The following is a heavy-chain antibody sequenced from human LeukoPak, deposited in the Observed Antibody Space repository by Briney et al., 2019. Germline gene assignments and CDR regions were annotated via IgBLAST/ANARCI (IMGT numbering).Heavy chain of an antibody. CDR1: GYSISSGYY. J-gene: IGHJ5*02. D-gene: IGHD3-3*01. CDR2: IYHSGST. V-gene: IGHV4-38-2*02. CDR3: ARSSITIFGVGMSWFDP. Sequence: SETLSLTCTVSGYSISSGYYWGWIRQPPGKGLEWIGSIYHSGSTYYNPSLKSRVTISVDTSKNQFSLKLSSVTAADTAVYYCARSSITIFGVGMSWFDPWGQGTLVTVSS.